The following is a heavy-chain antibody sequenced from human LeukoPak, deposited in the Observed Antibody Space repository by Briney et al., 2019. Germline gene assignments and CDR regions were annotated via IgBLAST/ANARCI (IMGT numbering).Heavy chain of an antibody. CDR1: GFTFSSYS. Sequence: GGSLRLSCAASGFTFSSYSMNWVRQAPGKGLEWVSSISSSSSYIYYAVSVKGRLTISRDNAKNSLYLQMNSLRAEDTAVYYCARGDCSGGSCYSLAARVLYWGQGTLVTVSS. CDR3: ARGDCSGGSCYSLAARVLY. J-gene: IGHJ4*02. D-gene: IGHD2-15*01. V-gene: IGHV3-21*01. CDR2: ISSSSSYI.